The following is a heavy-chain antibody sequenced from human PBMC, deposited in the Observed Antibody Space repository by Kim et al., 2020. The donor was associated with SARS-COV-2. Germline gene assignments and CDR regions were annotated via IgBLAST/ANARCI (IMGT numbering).Heavy chain of an antibody. D-gene: IGHD4-17*01. V-gene: IGHV3-30*18. CDR1: GFTFSSYG. CDR3: AKILSRAVTTEFDY. Sequence: GGSLRLSCAASGFTFSSYGMHWVRQAPGKGLEWVAVISYDGSNKYYADSVKGRFTISRDNSKNTLYLQMNSLRAEDTAVYYCAKILSRAVTTEFDYWGRGTLVTVSS. J-gene: IGHJ4*02. CDR2: ISYDGSNK.